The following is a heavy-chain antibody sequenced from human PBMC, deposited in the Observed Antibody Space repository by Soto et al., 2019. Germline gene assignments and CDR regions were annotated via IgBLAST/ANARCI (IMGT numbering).Heavy chain of an antibody. CDR1: GYTFTSYG. CDR2: ISAYNGNT. V-gene: IGHV1-18*01. CDR3: ARDALYDYIWGSYRYGDY. D-gene: IGHD3-16*02. J-gene: IGHJ4*02. Sequence: QVQLVQSGAEVKKPGASVKVSCKASGYTFTSYGISWVRQAPGQGLEWMGWISAYNGNTNYAQKLQGRVTMTTDTSTSTAYMELRSLRSDDTAVYYCARDALYDYIWGSYRYGDYWDQGTLVTVSS.